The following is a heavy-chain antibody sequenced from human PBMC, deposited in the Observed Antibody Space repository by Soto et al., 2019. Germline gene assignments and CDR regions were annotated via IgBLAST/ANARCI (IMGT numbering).Heavy chain of an antibody. Sequence: SETLSLTCAVSGGSISSGGYYWSWIRQQPRKGMERIGYIYYSGRTYYNQSLKNRDNISVDTSKNQFSLKLSSLTAADTAVYYCARVGADYCNGGSCYSFCYWGQGTLVTVSS. CDR2: IYYSGRT. D-gene: IGHD2-15*01. CDR3: ARVGADYCNGGSCYSFCY. CDR1: GGSISSGGYY. V-gene: IGHV4-31*11. J-gene: IGHJ4*02.